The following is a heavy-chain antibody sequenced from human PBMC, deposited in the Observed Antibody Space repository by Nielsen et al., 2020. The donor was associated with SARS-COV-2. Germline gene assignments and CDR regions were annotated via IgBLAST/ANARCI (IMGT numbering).Heavy chain of an antibody. CDR2: ISSSGSTI. D-gene: IGHD3-3*01. J-gene: IGHJ6*02. CDR1: GFTFSDYY. Sequence: GESLKISCAASGFTFSDYYMSWIRQAPGKGLEWVSYISSSGSTIYYADSVKGRFTISRDNAKNSLYLQMNSLRAEDTAVYYCARDIFGVVIPYGMDVWGQGTTVTVSS. CDR3: ARDIFGVVIPYGMDV. V-gene: IGHV3-11*01.